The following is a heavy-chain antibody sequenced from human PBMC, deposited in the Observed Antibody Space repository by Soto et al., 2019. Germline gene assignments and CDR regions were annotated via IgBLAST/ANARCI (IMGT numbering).Heavy chain of an antibody. J-gene: IGHJ3*02. CDR3: ARGWGTTVVTLDAFDI. V-gene: IGHV3-21*01. D-gene: IGHD4-17*01. CDR1: GFTFSTYD. Sequence: GGSLRLSCAASGFTFSTYDMNWVRQAPGRGLEWVSSISSGGTYIYYADSMKGRFTISRDNAKNSLYLQMKSLRAEDTAVYYCARGWGTTVVTLDAFDIWGQGTVVTV. CDR2: ISSGGTYI.